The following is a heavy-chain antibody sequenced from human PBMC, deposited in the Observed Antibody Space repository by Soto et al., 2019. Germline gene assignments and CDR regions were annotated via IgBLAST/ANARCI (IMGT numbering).Heavy chain of an antibody. CDR3: APGRRRESW. J-gene: IGHJ2*01. CDR1: GFSFSDGAVG. V-gene: IGHV2-5*02. Sequence: QITLKESGPTLVKPTQTLKLTCTFSGFSFSDGAVGVGWFRQSPGKAPEWLAIYYWDEDEWHSPSLRTRLSISYEACRSQVVLSMVDMGPQDPATYFCAPGRRRESWWGR. CDR2: YYWDEDE.